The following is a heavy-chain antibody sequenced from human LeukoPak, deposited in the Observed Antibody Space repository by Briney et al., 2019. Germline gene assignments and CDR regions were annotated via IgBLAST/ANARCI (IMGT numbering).Heavy chain of an antibody. CDR3: AKLHGYNFDY. V-gene: IGHV3-11*04. Sequence: TWGSLRLSCAASGFTFSDYYMSWIRQAPGKGLEWVSYISTSGTTMYYADSVKGRFTISRDNAKNSLYLQMNSLRAEDTAVYYCAKLHGYNFDYWGQGTLVTVSS. J-gene: IGHJ4*02. CDR1: GFTFSDYY. CDR2: ISTSGTTM. D-gene: IGHD5-24*01.